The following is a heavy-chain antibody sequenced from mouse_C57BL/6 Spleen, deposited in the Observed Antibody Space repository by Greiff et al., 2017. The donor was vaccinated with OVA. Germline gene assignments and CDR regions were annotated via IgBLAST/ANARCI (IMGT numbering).Heavy chain of an antibody. CDR3: ARRGDYFYYYAMDY. V-gene: IGHV3-6*01. J-gene: IGHJ4*01. Sequence: EVQLQQSGPGLVKPSQSLSLTCSVTGYSITSGYYWNWIRQFPGNKLEWMGYISYDGSNNYNPSLKNRISITRDTSKNPFFLKLNSVTTEDTATYYCARRGDYFYYYAMDYWGQGTSVTVSS. CDR2: ISYDGSN. CDR1: GYSITSGYY. D-gene: IGHD1-1*01.